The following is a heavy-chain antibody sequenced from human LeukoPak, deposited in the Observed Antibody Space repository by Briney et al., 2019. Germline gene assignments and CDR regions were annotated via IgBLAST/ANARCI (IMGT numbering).Heavy chain of an antibody. CDR1: GGSISSTSYY. CDR3: ARGLRGYSYVSVNWFDP. V-gene: IGHV4-39*07. Sequence: SETLSLTCTVSGGSISSTSYYWGWIRQPPGKGLEWIGSIYYSGSTYYSPSLKSRVTMSVDTSKNKISLKLRSVTAADTAVYYCARGLRGYSYVSVNWFDPWGQGTLVTVSS. D-gene: IGHD5-18*01. J-gene: IGHJ5*02. CDR2: IYYSGST.